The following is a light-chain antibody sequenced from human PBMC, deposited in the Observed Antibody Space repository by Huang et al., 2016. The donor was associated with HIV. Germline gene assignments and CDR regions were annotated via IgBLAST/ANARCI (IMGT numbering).Light chain of an antibody. Sequence: EIVMTQSPATLSVSPGEGATLSCRASQSISTNLAWYQHKPGQAPRLLIHGASTRATGVPARFRGSGSGTEFTLTISTLQSEDFAVYYCQQYNNWPPNTFGQGTNLEI. CDR1: QSISTN. V-gene: IGKV3-15*01. CDR3: QQYNNWPPNT. J-gene: IGKJ2*01. CDR2: GAS.